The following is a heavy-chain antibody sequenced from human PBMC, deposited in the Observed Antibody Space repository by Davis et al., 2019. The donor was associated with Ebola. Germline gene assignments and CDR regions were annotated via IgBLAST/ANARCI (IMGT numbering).Heavy chain of an antibody. V-gene: IGHV3-11*04. D-gene: IGHD6-13*01. CDR3: AGEDGIAAAGLDY. J-gene: IGHJ4*02. Sequence: GESLKISCAASGFTFSDYYMSWIRQAPGKGLAWVSSISSSGSTIYYADSVKGRFTISRDNAKNSLYLQMNSLRAEDTAVYYCAGEDGIAAAGLDYWGQGTLVTVSS. CDR2: ISSSGSTI. CDR1: GFTFSDYY.